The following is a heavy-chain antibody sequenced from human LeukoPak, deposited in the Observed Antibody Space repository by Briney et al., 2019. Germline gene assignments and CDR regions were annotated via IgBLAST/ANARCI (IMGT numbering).Heavy chain of an antibody. CDR2: INPSGGST. D-gene: IGHD5-18*01. V-gene: IGHV1-46*01. CDR1: GYTFTSYY. Sequence: VASVKVSCKASGYTFTSYYMHWVRQAPGQGLEWMGIINPSGGSTSYAQKFQGRVTMTRDMSTSTVYMEPSSLRSEDTAVYYCARDLGYSYTLNYFDYWGQGTLVTVSS. J-gene: IGHJ4*02. CDR3: ARDLGYSYTLNYFDY.